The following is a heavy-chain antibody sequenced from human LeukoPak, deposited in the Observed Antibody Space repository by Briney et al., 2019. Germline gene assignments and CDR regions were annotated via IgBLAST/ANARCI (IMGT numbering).Heavy chain of an antibody. J-gene: IGHJ5*02. CDR2: IFYSGST. CDR1: SGSISTSNYY. Sequence: SETLSLTCTVSSGSISTSNYYWGWVRQPPGKALEWIGNIFYSGSTYYSPSLKSRVTISVDTSKNQFSLKLSSVTAADTAVYYCASCASQWPSWFDPWGQGTLVTVSS. V-gene: IGHV4-39*07. D-gene: IGHD6-19*01. CDR3: ASCASQWPSWFDP.